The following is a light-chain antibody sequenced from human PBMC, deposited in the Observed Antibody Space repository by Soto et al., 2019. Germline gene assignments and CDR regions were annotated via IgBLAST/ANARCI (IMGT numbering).Light chain of an antibody. Sequence: QSVLTQPPSVSAATGQKVTISCSGTSSNIGNNYVSWYHQFPGTAPKLLIYDNTQRPSGIPDRFSGSKSGTSATLSISGLQTEDEADYYCGTWDSSLRVAVFGGGTKLTVL. CDR3: GTWDSSLRVAV. CDR2: DNT. V-gene: IGLV1-51*01. J-gene: IGLJ3*02. CDR1: SSNIGNNY.